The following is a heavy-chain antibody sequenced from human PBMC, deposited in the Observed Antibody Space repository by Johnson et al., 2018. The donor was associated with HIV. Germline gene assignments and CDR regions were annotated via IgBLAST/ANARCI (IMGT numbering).Heavy chain of an antibody. J-gene: IGHJ3*02. Sequence: VQLVESGGGLIQPGGSLRLSCAASGFTFSSYAMSWVRQAPGKGLEWVCGSGGSTYCVDSVKGRFPISRDNSKNTLYLQMNSLRAEDTAVYYCAKDIEVVQLKALIDAFDIWGQGTMVTVSS. CDR2: GSGGST. D-gene: IGHD2-8*01. CDR3: AKDIEVVQLKALIDAFDI. V-gene: IGHV3-23*04. CDR1: GFTFSSYA.